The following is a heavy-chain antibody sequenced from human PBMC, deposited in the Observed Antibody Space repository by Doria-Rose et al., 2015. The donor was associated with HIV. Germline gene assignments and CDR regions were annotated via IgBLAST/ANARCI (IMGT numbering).Heavy chain of an antibody. CDR1: GGSVASGTPY. CDR3: AEQAVNWFDP. J-gene: IGHJ5*02. D-gene: IGHD6-25*01. CDR2: IYYSGST. V-gene: IGHV4-39*01. Sequence: QVQLQESGPGLVKPSGTLSLTCTVSGGSVASGTPYWDWIRQTPGQGLEWIGTIYYSGSTYYNPSLRGRVTISLHTSKNQYSLKLISVTAADTGVYYCAEQAVNWFDPWGQGTLVTVSS.